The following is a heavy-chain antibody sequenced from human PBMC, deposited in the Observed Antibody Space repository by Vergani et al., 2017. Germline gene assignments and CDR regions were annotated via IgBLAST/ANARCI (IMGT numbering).Heavy chain of an antibody. CDR1: GFTFSAYS. CDR3: AREYCTNGVCYSYYFDY. V-gene: IGHV3-21*01. D-gene: IGHD2-8*01. CDR2: ISSSGTYI. J-gene: IGHJ4*02. Sequence: EVQLVESGGGLVKPGGSLRLSCAASGFTFSAYSMSWVRQAPGKGVEWASSISSSGTYIYYADSVKGRFTISRDNAKNSLYLQMNSLRAEDTAVYYCAREYCTNGVCYSYYFDYWGQGTLVTVSA.